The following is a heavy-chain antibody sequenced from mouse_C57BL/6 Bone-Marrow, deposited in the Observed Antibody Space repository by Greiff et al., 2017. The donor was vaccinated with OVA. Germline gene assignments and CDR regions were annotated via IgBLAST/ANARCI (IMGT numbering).Heavy chain of an antibody. CDR1: GFNIKDDY. D-gene: IGHD4-1*01. V-gene: IGHV14-4*01. J-gene: IGHJ1*03. Sequence: VQLQQSGAELVRPGASVKLSCTASGFNIKDDYMHWVKQRPEQSLEWIGWIDPENGDTEYASKFQGKATITADTSSNTAYLQLSSLTSEDTAVYYCTTENWDGYFDVWGTGTTVTVSS. CDR3: TTENWDGYFDV. CDR2: IDPENGDT.